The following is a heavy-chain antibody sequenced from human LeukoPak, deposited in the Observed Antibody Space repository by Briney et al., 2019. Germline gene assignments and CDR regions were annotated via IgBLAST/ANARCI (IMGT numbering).Heavy chain of an antibody. D-gene: IGHD6-13*01. CDR3: GGSSWYMEFHY. CDR2: IYYSGST. V-gene: IGHV4-30-4*08. Sequence: PSETLSLTCTVSGGSISRGGYYWSWIRQHPGKGLEWIGYIYYSGSTYYNPSLKSRVTISVDTSKNQFSLKLSSVTAADTAVYYCGGSSWYMEFHYWGQGTLVTVSS. J-gene: IGHJ4*02. CDR1: GGSISRGGYY.